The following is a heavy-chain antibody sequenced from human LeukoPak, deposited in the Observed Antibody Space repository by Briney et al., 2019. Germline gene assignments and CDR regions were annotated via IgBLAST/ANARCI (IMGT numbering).Heavy chain of an antibody. D-gene: IGHD3-10*01. Sequence: ASVKVSCKASGYTFTSYGISWVRQAPGQGLEWMGWISAYNGNTNYAQKFQGRVTMTEDTSTDTAYMELSSLRSEDTAVYYCATREGVRGTNWFVPWGQGTLVTVSS. CDR1: GYTFTSYG. J-gene: IGHJ5*02. V-gene: IGHV1-18*01. CDR2: ISAYNGNT. CDR3: ATREGVRGTNWFVP.